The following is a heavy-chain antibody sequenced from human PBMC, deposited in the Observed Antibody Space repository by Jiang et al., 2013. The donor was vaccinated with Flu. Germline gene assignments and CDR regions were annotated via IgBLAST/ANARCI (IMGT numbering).Heavy chain of an antibody. V-gene: IGHV3-33*01. Sequence: FGTYAMHWVRQAPGKGLEWVAVIWYDGSLDFYAASVKGRFTISRDNSKNILALQMNSLRAEDTAVYYCVRDIETVVSSQFADWGQGTLVAVSS. D-gene: IGHD4-23*01. CDR3: VRDIETVVSSQFAD. CDR1: FGTYA. CDR2: IWYDGSLD. J-gene: IGHJ4*02.